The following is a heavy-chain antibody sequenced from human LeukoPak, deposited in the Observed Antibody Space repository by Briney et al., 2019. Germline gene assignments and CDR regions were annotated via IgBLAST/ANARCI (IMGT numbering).Heavy chain of an antibody. Sequence: SETLSLTCAVYGGSFSGYYWSWIRQPPGKGLEWIGEIKHSGSTNYNPSLKSRVTISVDTSKNQFSLKLSSVTAADTAVYYCARGVTIRYCSSTSCRNRGPNWFDPWGQGTLVTVSS. J-gene: IGHJ5*02. CDR2: IKHSGST. V-gene: IGHV4-34*01. CDR3: ARGVTIRYCSSTSCRNRGPNWFDP. CDR1: GGSFSGYY. D-gene: IGHD2-2*01.